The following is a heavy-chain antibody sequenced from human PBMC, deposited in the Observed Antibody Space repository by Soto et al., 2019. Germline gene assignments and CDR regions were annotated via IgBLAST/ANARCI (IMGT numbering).Heavy chain of an antibody. CDR3: AKGRPYYYDSSGLNDAFDI. Sequence: GGSLRLSCAASGFTFSSYAMSWVRQAPGKGLVWVSAISGSGGSTYYADSVKGRFTISRDNSKNTLYLQMNSLRAEDTAVYYCAKGRPYYYDSSGLNDAFDIWGQGTMVTVS. J-gene: IGHJ3*02. V-gene: IGHV3-23*01. CDR1: GFTFSSYA. CDR2: ISGSGGST. D-gene: IGHD3-22*01.